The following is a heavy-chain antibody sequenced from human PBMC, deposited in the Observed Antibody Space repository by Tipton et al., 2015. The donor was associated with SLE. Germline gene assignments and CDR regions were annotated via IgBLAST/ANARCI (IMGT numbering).Heavy chain of an antibody. CDR1: GGSITSGTYY. D-gene: IGHD5-18*01. J-gene: IGHJ4*02. CDR3: ARGRYSYGLHLDY. Sequence: LRLSCSVSGGSITSGTYYWSWIRQPAGKGLEWIGYIYSRGTTYYNPSLKSRVSISVDTSKNQFSLRVSSVTAADTAVYYCARGRYSYGLHLDYWGQGTLVTVSS. CDR2: IYSRGTT. V-gene: IGHV4-30-4*08.